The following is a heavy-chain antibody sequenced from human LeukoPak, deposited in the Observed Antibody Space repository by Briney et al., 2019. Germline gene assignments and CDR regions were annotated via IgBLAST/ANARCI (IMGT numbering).Heavy chain of an antibody. CDR3: ARIKWELPGGFDY. Sequence: SKTLSLTCTVSGGSLSSYYWSWIRQPPGKGLEWIGYIYYSGSTNYNPSLKSRVTISVDTSKNQFSLKLTSVTAADTAVYYCARIKWELPGGFDYWGQGTLVTVSS. CDR1: GGSLSSYY. CDR2: IYYSGST. J-gene: IGHJ4*02. V-gene: IGHV4-59*08. D-gene: IGHD1-26*01.